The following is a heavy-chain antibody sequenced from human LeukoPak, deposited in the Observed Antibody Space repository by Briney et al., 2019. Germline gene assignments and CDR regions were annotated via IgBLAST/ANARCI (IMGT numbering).Heavy chain of an antibody. D-gene: IGHD2-21*02. Sequence: GASVKVSCKASGYTFFNYGISWVRQAPGHGLEWVGWISPYNGNTNYAPRLQGRVTMTTDRSTSTAYMEFRSLRSDDTAVYYCARDWGRIFPGGDLDLWGQGTLVTVSS. J-gene: IGHJ4*02. CDR2: ISPYNGNT. V-gene: IGHV1-18*01. CDR3: ARDWGRIFPGGDLDL. CDR1: GYTFFNYG.